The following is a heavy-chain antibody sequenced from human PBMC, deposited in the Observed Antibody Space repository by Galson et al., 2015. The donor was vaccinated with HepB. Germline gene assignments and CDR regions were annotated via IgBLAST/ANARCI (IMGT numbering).Heavy chain of an antibody. CDR2: IKQDGSEK. J-gene: IGHJ4*02. CDR3: ATAGRGVAN. Sequence: SLRLSCAASGFTFSSYAMHWVRQAPGKGLEWVANIKQDGSEKKYVDSVKGRFTISRDNAENSLSLQMVSLRAEDTAVYYCATAGRGVANWGQGTLVTVSS. V-gene: IGHV3-7*03. D-gene: IGHD2-15*01. CDR1: GFTFSSYA.